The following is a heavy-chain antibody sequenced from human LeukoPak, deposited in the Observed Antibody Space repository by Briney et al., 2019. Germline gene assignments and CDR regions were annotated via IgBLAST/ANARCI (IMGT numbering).Heavy chain of an antibody. Sequence: GASVKVSCKASGYTFTSYDINWVRQATGQGLEWMGWMNPNSGNTGYAQKFQGRVTMTRNTSISTAYMELSSLRSEDTAVYHCARGFRGSSTSCYDYWGQGTLVTVSS. J-gene: IGHJ4*02. V-gene: IGHV1-8*01. CDR3: ARGFRGSSTSCYDY. CDR2: MNPNSGNT. CDR1: GYTFTSYD. D-gene: IGHD2-2*01.